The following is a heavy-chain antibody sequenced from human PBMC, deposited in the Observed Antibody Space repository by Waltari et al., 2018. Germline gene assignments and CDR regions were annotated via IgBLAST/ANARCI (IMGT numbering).Heavy chain of an antibody. CDR3: ARGDLWFREFDAFDI. D-gene: IGHD3-10*01. CDR1: GGSISSHY. J-gene: IGHJ3*02. Sequence: QVQLQESGPGLVKPSETLSLTCTVSGGSISSHYWSWIRQPPGKGLEWIGYIYYSGSTNYNPSLKSRVTISVDTSKNQFSLKLSSVTAADTAVYYCARGDLWFREFDAFDIWGQGTMVTVSS. V-gene: IGHV4-59*11. CDR2: IYYSGST.